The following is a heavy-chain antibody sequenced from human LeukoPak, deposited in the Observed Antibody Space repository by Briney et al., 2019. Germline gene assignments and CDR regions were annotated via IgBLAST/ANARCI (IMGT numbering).Heavy chain of an antibody. D-gene: IGHD3-22*01. CDR1: GGSISSYY. Sequence: PSETLSLTCTVSGGSISSYYWSWVRQPPGKGLEWVGYIYYSGSTNYNPSLKSRVTISVDTYKNQFSLKLSSVTAADTAVYYCARDSRRDSSGYSIDYWGQGTLVTVSS. V-gene: IGHV4-59*01. CDR2: IYYSGST. CDR3: ARDSRRDSSGYSIDY. J-gene: IGHJ4*02.